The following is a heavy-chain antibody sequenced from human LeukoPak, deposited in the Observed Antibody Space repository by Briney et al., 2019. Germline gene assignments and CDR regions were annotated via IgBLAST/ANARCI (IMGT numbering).Heavy chain of an antibody. Sequence: GASVKISCNASGGTFSSYAISWVRHDPGQGLEWMIGIIPTFGTASYARKFQGRVTITTDESTSTAYMELSSLRSEDTAVYYCATQRRIVVVPAAMWDYYYYMDVWGKGTTVSVSS. V-gene: IGHV1-69*05. D-gene: IGHD2-2*01. CDR2: IIPTFGTA. CDR3: ATQRRIVVVPAAMWDYYYYMDV. J-gene: IGHJ6*03. CDR1: GGTFSSYA.